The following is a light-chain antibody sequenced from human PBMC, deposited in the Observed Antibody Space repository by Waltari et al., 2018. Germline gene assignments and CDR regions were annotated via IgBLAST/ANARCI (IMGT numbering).Light chain of an antibody. J-gene: IGLJ2*01. CDR3: SSYISSSTLEL. V-gene: IGLV2-14*03. Sequence: QSALTQPASVSGSPRQSITISCPGTSSDVGAYHYVSCYQPHPGKAPKHIIFDVRQRPSGFSNRFSGSKSGNTAALTISGLQAEDEADYYCSSYISSSTLELFGGGTSLTVL. CDR2: DVR. CDR1: SSDVGAYHY.